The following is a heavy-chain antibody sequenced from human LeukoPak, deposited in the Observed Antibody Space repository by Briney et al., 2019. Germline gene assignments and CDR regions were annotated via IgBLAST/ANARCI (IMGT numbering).Heavy chain of an antibody. CDR2: IWSDGSNG. Sequence: GGSLRLSCAASGLTFSSFGMHWVRQAPGKGLEWVASIWSDGSNGNYADSVKGRFTISRDNSKNTLYLQMNSLRAEDTAVYYCAKDWSGPLDYWGQGTRVTVSS. J-gene: IGHJ4*02. CDR3: AKDWSGPLDY. D-gene: IGHD3/OR15-3a*01. CDR1: GLTFSSFG. V-gene: IGHV3-30*02.